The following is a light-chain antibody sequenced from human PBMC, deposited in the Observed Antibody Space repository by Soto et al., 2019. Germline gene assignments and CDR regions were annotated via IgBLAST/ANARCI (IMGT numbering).Light chain of an antibody. CDR3: HQYGTAPLT. CDR2: RAS. J-gene: IGKJ3*01. CDR1: QRFAANY. Sequence: EVGWTQSPGTLSFSPGERATLSCRASQRFAANYLAWYQQNRGQAPRLLIYRASSRATGIPDRFSGSGSGTDFTLTSSRLEPEDFSVYYCHQYGTAPLTFGPGTKVHIK. V-gene: IGKV3-20*01.